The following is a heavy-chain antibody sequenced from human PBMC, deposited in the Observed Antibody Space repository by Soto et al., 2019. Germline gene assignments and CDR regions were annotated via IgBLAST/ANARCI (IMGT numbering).Heavy chain of an antibody. Sequence: RRLSCAASGFTVSSTYMSWVRQAPGKGLEWVSIIFSSGESFYADSVKGRFTISRDSSDNTVYLQMNSLKAEDTAVYYCTRGGIGMVRTFDHWGQGTLVTVSS. D-gene: IGHD3-10*01. CDR3: TRGGIGMVRTFDH. CDR2: IFSSGES. J-gene: IGHJ4*02. V-gene: IGHV3-53*01. CDR1: GFTVSSTY.